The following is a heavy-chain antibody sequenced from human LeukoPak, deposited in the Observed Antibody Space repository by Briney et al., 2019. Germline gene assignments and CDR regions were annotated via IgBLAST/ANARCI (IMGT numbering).Heavy chain of an antibody. CDR2: INHSGST. CDR3: ARRRSDYVWGSYRSPSGWFDP. Sequence: SETLSLTCAVYGGSFSGYYWSWIRQPPGKGLEWIGEINHSGSTNYNPSLKSRVTISVDTSKNQFSLKLSSVTAADTAVYYCARRRSDYVWGSYRSPSGWFDPWGQGTLVTVSS. V-gene: IGHV4-34*01. J-gene: IGHJ5*02. CDR1: GGSFSGYY. D-gene: IGHD3-16*02.